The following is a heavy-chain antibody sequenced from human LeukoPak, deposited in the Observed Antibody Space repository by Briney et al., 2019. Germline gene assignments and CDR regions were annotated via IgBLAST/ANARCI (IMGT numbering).Heavy chain of an antibody. D-gene: IGHD6-6*01. CDR3: ARGQDNLYSSSSGGDWFDP. J-gene: IGHJ5*02. V-gene: IGHV3-9*01. Sequence: GGSLRLSCAASGFTFDDYAMHWVRQAPGKGLEWVSGISWNSGSIGYADSVKGRFTISRDNAKSSLYLQMNSLRAEDTALYYCARGQDNLYSSSSGGDWFDPWGQGTLVTVSS. CDR1: GFTFDDYA. CDR2: ISWNSGSI.